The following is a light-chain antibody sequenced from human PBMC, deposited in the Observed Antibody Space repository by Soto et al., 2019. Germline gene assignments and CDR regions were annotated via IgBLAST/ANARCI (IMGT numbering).Light chain of an antibody. J-gene: IGKJ3*01. CDR2: GAS. CDR3: QQYGNAPFT. CDR1: QSVSSSY. Sequence: EIGFNQSPCSLSFYQGERATLTCRASQSVSSSYLAWFQQKPGQAPRLLIYGASSRATGIPDRFSGSGSGTDFTLTISRLEPEDFAVYYCQQYGNAPFTFGPGTKVD. V-gene: IGKV3-20*01.